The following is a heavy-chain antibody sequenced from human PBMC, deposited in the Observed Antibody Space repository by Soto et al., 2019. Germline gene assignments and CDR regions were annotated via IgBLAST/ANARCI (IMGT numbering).Heavy chain of an antibody. CDR1: GFTFSSYA. D-gene: IGHD4-17*01. CDR2: ISGSGDST. V-gene: IGHV3-23*01. Sequence: GGSLRLSCAASGFTFSSYAMSWVRQVPGKGLEWVSAISGSGDSTYYADSVKGRFTISRDNSKNTLYLQMNSLRAEDTAVYYCAKDSTVTTFDYWGQGTLVTVSS. J-gene: IGHJ4*02. CDR3: AKDSTVTTFDY.